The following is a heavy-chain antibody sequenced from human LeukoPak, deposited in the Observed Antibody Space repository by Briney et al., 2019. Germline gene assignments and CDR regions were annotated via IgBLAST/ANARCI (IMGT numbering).Heavy chain of an antibody. CDR2: IWYDGTNK. J-gene: IGHJ4*02. D-gene: IGHD3-10*01. Sequence: GGSLRLSCSVSGFTFSAYAMHWVRQAPGKGLEGVAVIWYDGTNKYYADSVKGRFTISRDTSKNTLSLQMNSLRAEDTAVYYCARGAYGFSSGSGSSSYLDYWGQGTLVTVSS. CDR3: ARGAYGFSSGSGSSSYLDY. V-gene: IGHV3-33*08. CDR1: GFTFSAYA.